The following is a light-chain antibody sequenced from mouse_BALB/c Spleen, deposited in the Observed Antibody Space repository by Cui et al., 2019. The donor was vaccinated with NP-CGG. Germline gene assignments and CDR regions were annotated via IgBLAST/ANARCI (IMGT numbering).Light chain of an antibody. CDR3: ALWYSNHWV. Sequence: AVLTQESALTTSPGETVTLTCRSSTGAVTTSNYANWVQEKPDHLFTGLIGGTNNRAPGVPARFSGSLIGDKAALTITGAQTEDEAIYFCALWYSNHWVFRGGTKLTVL. CDR2: GTN. J-gene: IGLJ1*01. V-gene: IGLV1*01. CDR1: TGAVTTSNY.